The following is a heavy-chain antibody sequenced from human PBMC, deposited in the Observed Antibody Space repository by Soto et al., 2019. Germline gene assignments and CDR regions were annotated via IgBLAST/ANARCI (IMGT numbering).Heavy chain of an antibody. CDR1: GFTFSSYE. CDR3: ARGGYYYDSSGYYSRYYFDY. Sequence: GGSLRLSCAASGFTFSSYEMNWVRQAPGKGLEWVSYISSSGSTIYYADSVKGRFTISRDNAKNSLYLQMNSLRAEDTAVYYCARGGYYYDSSGYYSRYYFDYWGQGTLVTVSS. D-gene: IGHD3-22*01. J-gene: IGHJ4*02. V-gene: IGHV3-48*03. CDR2: ISSSGSTI.